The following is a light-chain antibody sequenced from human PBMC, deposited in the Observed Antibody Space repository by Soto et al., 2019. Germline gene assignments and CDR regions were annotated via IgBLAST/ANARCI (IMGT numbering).Light chain of an antibody. CDR2: DVS. CDR1: SSDVGGYNY. J-gene: IGLJ1*01. CDR3: SSYTTSNTRQIV. Sequence: QSALTQPACVSGSPGQSINISCTGTSSDVGGYNYVSWYQHHPGKAPKLIIYDVSNRPSGVSNPFSGSKSGNTASLTISGLQPEYEADYYCSSYTTSNTRQIVFGTGTKVTVL. V-gene: IGLV2-14*03.